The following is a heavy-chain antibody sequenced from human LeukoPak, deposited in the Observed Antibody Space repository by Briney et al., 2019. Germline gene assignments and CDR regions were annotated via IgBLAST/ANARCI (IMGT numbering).Heavy chain of an antibody. D-gene: IGHD3-10*01. CDR3: ARLLAYGSGAEAFDY. Sequence: GGSLRLSCAASGFTFSSYGMNWVRQAPGKGLEWVSSISSSSSYIYYADSVKGRFTISRDNAKNSLYLQMNSPRAGDTAVYYCARLLAYGSGAEAFDYWGQGTLVTVSS. CDR2: ISSSSSYI. CDR1: GFTFSSYG. J-gene: IGHJ4*02. V-gene: IGHV3-21*01.